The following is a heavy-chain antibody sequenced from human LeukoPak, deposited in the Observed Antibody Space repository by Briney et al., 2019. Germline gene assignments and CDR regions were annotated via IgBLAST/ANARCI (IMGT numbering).Heavy chain of an antibody. J-gene: IGHJ6*02. V-gene: IGHV3-30-3*01. CDR3: ARDRGSSWYKAHYYYGMDV. D-gene: IGHD6-13*01. Sequence: GGSLRLSCAAPGFTFSSYAMHWVRQAPGKGLEWVAVISYDGSNKYYADSVKGRFTISRDNSKNTLYLQMNSLRAEDTAVYYCARDRGSSWYKAHYYYGMDVWGQGTTVTVSS. CDR1: GFTFSSYA. CDR2: ISYDGSNK.